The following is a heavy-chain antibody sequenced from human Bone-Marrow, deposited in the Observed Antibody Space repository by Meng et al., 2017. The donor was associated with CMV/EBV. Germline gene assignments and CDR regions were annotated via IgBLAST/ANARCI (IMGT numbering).Heavy chain of an antibody. J-gene: IGHJ5*02. CDR1: GGTFNSYA. CDR2: IILIFDTA. D-gene: IGHD3-10*01. CDR3: ARDYNFIGFDP. V-gene: IGHV1-69*05. Sequence: SEKVSCKASGGTFNSYAISWVRQAPGQGLEWMGQIILIFDTANYAQKFQGRLTITTDESTSTAYMELSSLRSDDTAVYYCARDYNFIGFDPWGQGTLVTVSS.